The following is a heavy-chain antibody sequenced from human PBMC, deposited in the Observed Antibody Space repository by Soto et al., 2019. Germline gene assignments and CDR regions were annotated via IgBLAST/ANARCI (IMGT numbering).Heavy chain of an antibody. CDR3: ARDRCSSNSLYLVGYGNWFDP. CDR1: EGTLSNYA. CDR2: IIPIYGTA. J-gene: IGHJ5*02. V-gene: IGHV1-69*13. D-gene: IGHD2-2*01. Sequence: SVKVSCKVSEGTLSNYANRWVRQAPGQGLEWVGGIIPIYGTADSAQKFQGRVTITADESAGTAYMELRNLRSEDTAVYYCARDRCSSNSLYLVGYGNWFDPWGQGTLVTVSS.